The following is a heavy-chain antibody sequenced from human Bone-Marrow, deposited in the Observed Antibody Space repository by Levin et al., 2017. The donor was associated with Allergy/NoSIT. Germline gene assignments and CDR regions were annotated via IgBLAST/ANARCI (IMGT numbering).Heavy chain of an antibody. CDR3: AKNQDSITMIVVVNNWFDP. CDR1: GFTFSSYA. J-gene: IGHJ5*02. CDR2: ISGSGGST. V-gene: IGHV3-23*01. Sequence: GESLKISCAASGFTFSSYAMSWVRQAPGKGLEWVSAISGSGGSTYYADSVKGRFTISRDNSKNTLYLQMNSLRAEDTAVYYCAKNQDSITMIVVVNNWFDPWGQGTLVTVSS. D-gene: IGHD3-22*01.